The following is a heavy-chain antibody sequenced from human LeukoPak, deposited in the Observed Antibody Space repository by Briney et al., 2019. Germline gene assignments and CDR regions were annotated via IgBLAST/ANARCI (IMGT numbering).Heavy chain of an antibody. V-gene: IGHV4-59*01. J-gene: IGHJ6*02. CDR3: ARWGYSYTYYYYYGMDV. CDR1: GGSISSYY. Sequence: SETLSLTCTVSGGSISSYYWSWIRQPPGKGLEWIGYIYYSGSTNYNPSLKSRVTISVDTSKNQFSLKLSSVTAADTAVYYCARWGYSYTYYYYYGMDVWGLGTTVTVSS. D-gene: IGHD5-18*01. CDR2: IYYSGST.